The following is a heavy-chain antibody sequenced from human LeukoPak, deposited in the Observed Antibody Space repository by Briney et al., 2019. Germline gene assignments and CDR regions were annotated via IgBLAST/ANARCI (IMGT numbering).Heavy chain of an antibody. Sequence: SETLSLTCTVSGDSISGNYWDWIRQPPGKGLEWIGNFYYTGSTYYNPSLKSRITISVDTSKNQFSLKLRSVTAADTAVYYCARHSRSGYGDYESAFDIWGQGTMVTVSS. CDR1: GDSISGNY. J-gene: IGHJ3*02. CDR3: ARHSRSGYGDYESAFDI. D-gene: IGHD5-12*01. CDR2: FYYTGST. V-gene: IGHV4-39*01.